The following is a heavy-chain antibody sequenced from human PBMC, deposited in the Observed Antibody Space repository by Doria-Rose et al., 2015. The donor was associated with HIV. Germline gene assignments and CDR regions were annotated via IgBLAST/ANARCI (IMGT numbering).Heavy chain of an antibody. V-gene: IGHV2-26*01. CDR1: GVSLSSPGMG. Sequence: QITLKESGPVLVKPTETLTLTCTVSGVSLSSPGMGVSWIRQTPVKALEWLANNFSDDGSSYNTSLKSRLTISRGTSKSQVVLTMTDMDPVDTATYYCARIKSSRWYHKYYFDFWGQGTLVIVSA. D-gene: IGHD6-13*01. CDR2: NFSDDGS. CDR3: ARIKSSRWYHKYYFDF. J-gene: IGHJ4*02.